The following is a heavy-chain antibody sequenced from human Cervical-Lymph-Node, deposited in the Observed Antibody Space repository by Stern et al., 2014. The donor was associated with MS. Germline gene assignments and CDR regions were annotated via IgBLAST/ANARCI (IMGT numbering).Heavy chain of an antibody. Sequence: EVQLVESGGGLVQPGGSLKLSCAASGFTFSGSAMHWVRQASGQGLEWVGRIRSKANSYATAYAASVKGRFTISRDDSKNTAYLQMNSLKTEDAAVYYCTSTGQLAAFDIWGQGTMVTVSS. D-gene: IGHD6-6*01. J-gene: IGHJ3*02. CDR1: GFTFSGSA. CDR3: TSTGQLAAFDI. V-gene: IGHV3-73*02. CDR2: IRSKANSYAT.